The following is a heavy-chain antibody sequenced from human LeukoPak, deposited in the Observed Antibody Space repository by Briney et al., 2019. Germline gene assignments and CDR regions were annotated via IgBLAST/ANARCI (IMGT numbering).Heavy chain of an antibody. D-gene: IGHD2-2*01. CDR1: GGTFSSYA. J-gene: IGHJ4*02. CDR2: IIPIFGTA. V-gene: IGHV1-69*01. Sequence: ASVKVSCKASGGTFSSYAISWVRQAPGQGPEWMGGIIPIFGTANYAQKFQGRVTITADESTSTAYMELSSLRSEDTAVYYCARSTGYQLLLYFDYWGQGTLVTVSS. CDR3: ARSTGYQLLLYFDY.